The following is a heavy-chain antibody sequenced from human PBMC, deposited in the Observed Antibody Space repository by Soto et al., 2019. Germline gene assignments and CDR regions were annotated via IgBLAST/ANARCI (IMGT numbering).Heavy chain of an antibody. J-gene: IGHJ6*02. Sequence: QVQLVQSGAEVKKPGASVKVSCKASGYTFTSYGISWVRQAPGQGLEWMGWISAYNGNTNYAQKLQGRVTMTTETSTSTAYMELRSMRSDEKAVYYCARDHHYYGSGSYLNSAYYYGMDVWGQGTTVTVSS. D-gene: IGHD3-10*01. CDR2: ISAYNGNT. V-gene: IGHV1-18*01. CDR3: ARDHHYYGSGSYLNSAYYYGMDV. CDR1: GYTFTSYG.